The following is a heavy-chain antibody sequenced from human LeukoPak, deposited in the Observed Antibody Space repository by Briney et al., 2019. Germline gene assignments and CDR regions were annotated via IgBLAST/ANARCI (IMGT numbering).Heavy chain of an antibody. CDR2: INHSGST. D-gene: IGHD5/OR15-5a*01. CDR1: GGSFNGYY. V-gene: IGHV4-34*01. Sequence: SETLSLTCAVYGGSFNGYYWSWIRQPPGKGLEWIGEINHSGSTNHNPSLKSRVTISVDTSKNQFSLKLSSVTAADTAVYYCARVVLRFPGSGYYYYMDVWGKGTTVTVSS. CDR3: ARVVLRFPGSGYYYYMDV. J-gene: IGHJ6*03.